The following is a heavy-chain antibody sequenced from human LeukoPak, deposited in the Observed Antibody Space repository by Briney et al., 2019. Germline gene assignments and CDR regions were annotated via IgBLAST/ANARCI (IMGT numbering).Heavy chain of an antibody. V-gene: IGHV3-74*01. CDR2: INSDGSSN. D-gene: IGHD6-13*01. Sequence: PGGSLRLSCAASGFTFSSYWMHWVRHAPGKGLVWVSRINSDGSSNTYADSVKGRFTISRDNAKNTLYLQMNSLRAEDTAVYYCARGRSSSSWYYFDYWGQGTLVTVSS. CDR1: GFTFSSYW. J-gene: IGHJ4*02. CDR3: ARGRSSSSWYYFDY.